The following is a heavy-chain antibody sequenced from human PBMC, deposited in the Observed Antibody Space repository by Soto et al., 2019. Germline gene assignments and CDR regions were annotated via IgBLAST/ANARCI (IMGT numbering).Heavy chain of an antibody. CDR1: GYTLTELS. J-gene: IGHJ6*01. CDR3: ATATYCSTSCKSGETCYCNGVDG. V-gene: IGHV1-24*01. CDR2: FDPEDGET. Sequence: ASVKVSCKVSGYTLTELSMHWVRQAPGKGLEWMGGFDPEDGETIYAQKFQGRVTMTEDTSTDTAYMELSSLRSEDTAVYYCATATYCSTSCKSGETCYCNGVDGWGPTATVTV. D-gene: IGHD2-2*01.